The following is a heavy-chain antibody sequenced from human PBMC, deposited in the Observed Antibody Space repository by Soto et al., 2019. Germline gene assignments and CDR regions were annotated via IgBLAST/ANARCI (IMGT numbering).Heavy chain of an antibody. D-gene: IGHD2-15*01. CDR3: ASHFTGVLVLGASPPGGDNYGWDV. CDR2: IIPILDIP. J-gene: IGHJ6*02. Sequence: QVQLVQSGAEVKKPGSSVKVSCKASGGTFSRYTISWVRQAPGQGLEWMGRIIPILDIPNYAQNFQGRVTINTAKSTSTAYMELRTLRSDDTAVYYCASHFTGVLVLGASPPGGDNYGWDVWGQGTTVTVSS. CDR1: GGTFSRYT. V-gene: IGHV1-69*02.